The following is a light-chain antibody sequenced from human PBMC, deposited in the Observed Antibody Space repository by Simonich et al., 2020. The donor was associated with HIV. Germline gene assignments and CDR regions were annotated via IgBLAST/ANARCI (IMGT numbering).Light chain of an antibody. J-gene: IGKJ1*01. CDR1: QSVSIN. V-gene: IGKV3-15*01. CDR2: GAS. CDR3: QQYNNWPPWT. Sequence: EIVMTQSPATLSVYPGERATLSCRASQSVSINLAWYQKKPGQAPRLLIYGASTRATGIPARFSGSGSGTEFTLTISSLQSEDFAVYYCQQYNNWPPWTFGQGTKVEIK.